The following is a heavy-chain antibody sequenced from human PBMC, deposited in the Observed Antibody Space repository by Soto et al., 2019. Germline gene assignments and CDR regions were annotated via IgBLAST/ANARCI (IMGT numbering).Heavy chain of an antibody. CDR2: ISDNGGGT. D-gene: IGHD1-26*01. CDR3: AKLGGSYPNYLFDY. V-gene: IGHV3-23*01. CDR1: GFTFNGYV. Sequence: LRLSCAASGFTFNGYVMTWVRQAPGKGLEWVSAISDNGGGTYYAGSVKGRFTISRDNSYNTLYLEMNSLRVEDTAVYYCAKLGGSYPNYLFDYWGQGTLVTVSS. J-gene: IGHJ4*02.